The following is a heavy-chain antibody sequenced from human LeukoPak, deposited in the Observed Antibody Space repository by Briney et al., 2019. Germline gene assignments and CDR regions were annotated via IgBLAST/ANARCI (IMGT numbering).Heavy chain of an antibody. CDR2: IKQDGSEK. Sequence: GGSLRLSCAASGFIFSNYWMSWVRQAPGKGLEWVANIKQDGSEKYYVDSVKGRLTISRDNAKNSLYLEMSSLKAEDTAVYYCVRYGREDCSSSVCYRWFDPWGQGTLVTVSS. D-gene: IGHD2-2*01. J-gene: IGHJ5*02. CDR1: GFIFSNYW. V-gene: IGHV3-7*01. CDR3: VRYGREDCSSSVCYRWFDP.